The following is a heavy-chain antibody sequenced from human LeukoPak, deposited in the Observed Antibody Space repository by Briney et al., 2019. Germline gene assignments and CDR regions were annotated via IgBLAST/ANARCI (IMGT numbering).Heavy chain of an antibody. D-gene: IGHD2/OR15-2a*01. CDR3: ARHQGAGEYPFDY. CDR1: GDTFTSYY. CDR2: INPSDGST. J-gene: IGHJ4*02. Sequence: ASVGVSCKASGDTFTSYYMHWVPQAPGQGLEWMGLINPSDGSTTYAQRFQGRVTLTRDTSTSTVYMELSSLRSEDTAVYYCARHQGAGEYPFDYWGQGTLVTVSS. V-gene: IGHV1-46*01.